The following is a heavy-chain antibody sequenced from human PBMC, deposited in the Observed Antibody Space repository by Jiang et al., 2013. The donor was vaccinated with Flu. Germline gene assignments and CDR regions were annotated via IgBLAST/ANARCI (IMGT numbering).Heavy chain of an antibody. CDR3: AKPPPSIAARGPYFDY. D-gene: IGHD6-6*01. CDR2: ISGSGGST. J-gene: IGHJ4*02. Sequence: VQLLESGGGLVQPGGSLRLSCAASGFTFSSYAMSWVRQAPGKGLEWVSAISGSGGSTYYADSVKGRFTISRDNSKNTLYLQMNSLRAEDTAVYYCAKPPPSIAARGPYFDYWGQGTLVTVSS. V-gene: IGHV3-23*01. CDR1: GFTFSSYA.